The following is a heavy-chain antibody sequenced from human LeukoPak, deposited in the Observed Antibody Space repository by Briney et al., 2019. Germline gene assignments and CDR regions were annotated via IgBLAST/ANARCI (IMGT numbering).Heavy chain of an antibody. CDR1: GYTFTSYA. CDR3: ARDRYYYDSSGYYEREFDY. D-gene: IGHD3-22*01. Sequence: ASVKVSCKASGYTFTSYAMHWVRQAPGQRLEWMGWINAGNGNTKYSQKFQGRDTITRDTSASTAYMELSSLRSEDTAVYYCARDRYYYDSSGYYEREFDYWGQGTLVTVSS. J-gene: IGHJ4*02. V-gene: IGHV1-3*01. CDR2: INAGNGNT.